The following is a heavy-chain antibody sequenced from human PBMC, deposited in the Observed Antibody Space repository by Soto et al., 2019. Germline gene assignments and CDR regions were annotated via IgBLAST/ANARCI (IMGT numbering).Heavy chain of an antibody. D-gene: IGHD2-2*01. CDR2: ISGSGGST. Sequence: GGSLRLSCAASGFTFSSYAMSWVRQAPGKGLEWVSAISGSGGSTYYADSVKGRFTISRDNSKNTLYLQMNSLRAEDTAVYYCAKDLSYCSSTSCYVWFDPWGQGTLVTVSS. V-gene: IGHV3-23*01. J-gene: IGHJ5*02. CDR1: GFTFSSYA. CDR3: AKDLSYCSSTSCYVWFDP.